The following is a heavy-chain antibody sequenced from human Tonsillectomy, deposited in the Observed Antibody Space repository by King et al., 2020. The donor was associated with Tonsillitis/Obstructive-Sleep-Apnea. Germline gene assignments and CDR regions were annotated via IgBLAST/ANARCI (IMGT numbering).Heavy chain of an antibody. CDR2: IYPSDSDT. CDR3: ARVTGPGRPFDY. V-gene: IGHV5-51*01. D-gene: IGHD2-21*02. Sequence: QLVQSGAEVREPGESLRISCQGSGYSFTSYWIGWVRQMPGKGLEWMGIIYPSDSDTRYSPSFQGQVTISADKSMITAYLQWSSLKASDTAMYYCARVTGPGRPFDYWGQGTLVTVSS. CDR1: GYSFTSYW. J-gene: IGHJ4*02.